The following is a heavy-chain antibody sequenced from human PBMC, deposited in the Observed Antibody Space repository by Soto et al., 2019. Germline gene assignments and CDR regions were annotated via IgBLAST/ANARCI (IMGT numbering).Heavy chain of an antibody. Sequence: EVQLVESGGGLVQPGGSLRLSCAASGFTFSYYSMNWVRQAPGKGLEWVSYISSSSSTIYYADSVKGRFTISRDNAKNSLYLQMNSPRDEDTAVYYCVRDLWFGDNYWGQGTLVTVSS. CDR3: VRDLWFGDNY. J-gene: IGHJ4*02. CDR1: GFTFSYYS. CDR2: ISSSSSTI. D-gene: IGHD3-10*01. V-gene: IGHV3-48*02.